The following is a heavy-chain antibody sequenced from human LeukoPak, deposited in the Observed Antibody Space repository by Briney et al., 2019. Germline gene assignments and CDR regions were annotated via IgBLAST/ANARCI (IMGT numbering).Heavy chain of an antibody. CDR3: ARYRSGDGPIDY. J-gene: IGHJ4*02. Sequence: RASVKVSCTASGYTFTSHDINWVRQATGQGLEWMGWMNPNSGNTGYAQKFQGRVTFTRNTSISTAYMELSSLRSEDTAVYYCARYRSGDGPIDYRGQGTLVTVSS. V-gene: IGHV1-8*03. CDR2: MNPNSGNT. CDR1: GYTFTSHD. D-gene: IGHD3-16*02.